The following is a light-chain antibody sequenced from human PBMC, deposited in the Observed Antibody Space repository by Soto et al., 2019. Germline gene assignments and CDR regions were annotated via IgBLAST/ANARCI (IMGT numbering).Light chain of an antibody. J-gene: IGLJ3*02. CDR2: DVS. CDR3: SSYTRGNSWV. Sequence: SALTQPASVSGSPGQSITISCTGTSSDVGSSNYVSWYQHHPGKAPQLIIFDVSDRPSGVSHRFSGSKSGNTASLIISGLLAEDEAYYYCSSYTRGNSWVFGGGTKVTVL. V-gene: IGLV2-14*03. CDR1: SSDVGSSNY.